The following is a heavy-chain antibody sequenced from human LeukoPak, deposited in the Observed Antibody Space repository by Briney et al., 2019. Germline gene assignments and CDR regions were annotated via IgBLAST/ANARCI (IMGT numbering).Heavy chain of an antibody. V-gene: IGHV4-34*01. CDR1: GGSFSGYY. J-gene: IGHJ5*02. CDR3: ARGGLVVVVDWFDP. D-gene: IGHD2-15*01. Sequence: SETLSLTCAVYGGSFSGYYWSWIRQPPGKGLEWIGEINHSGSTNYNPSLKSRVNISVDTSKNQFSLKLSPATAADTAVYYCARGGLVVVVDWFDPWGQGTLVTVSS. CDR2: INHSGST.